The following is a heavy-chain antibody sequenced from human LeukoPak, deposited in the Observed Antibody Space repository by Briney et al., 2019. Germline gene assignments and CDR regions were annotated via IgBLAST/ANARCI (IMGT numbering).Heavy chain of an antibody. D-gene: IGHD1-14*01. J-gene: IGHJ4*02. Sequence: GGSLRLSCAASGFTFDDYAMHWVRQAPGKGVEWVSLIRGDGGSTYYADSVKGRFTISRDNSKNSLYLQMNSLRTEDTALYYCAKDIAGGDYYFDYWGQGTLVTVSS. V-gene: IGHV3-43*02. CDR2: IRGDGGST. CDR1: GFTFDDYA. CDR3: AKDIAGGDYYFDY.